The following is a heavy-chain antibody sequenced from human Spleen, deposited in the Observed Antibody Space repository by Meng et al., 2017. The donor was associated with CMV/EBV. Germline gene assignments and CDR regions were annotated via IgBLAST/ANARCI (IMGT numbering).Heavy chain of an antibody. CDR1: EFTISTYA. D-gene: IGHD4-17*01. CDR3: ARDPNGDYLGAFDM. J-gene: IGHJ3*02. CDR2: IFGSGDRI. V-gene: IGHV3-23*01. Sequence: GESLKISCAPSEFTISTYAMTWVRQAPGKGLEWVASIFGSGDRIYSADSVKGRFAISRDNSKNTPFLQMNSLRVEDTAVYYCARDPNGDYLGAFDMWGQGTMVTVSS.